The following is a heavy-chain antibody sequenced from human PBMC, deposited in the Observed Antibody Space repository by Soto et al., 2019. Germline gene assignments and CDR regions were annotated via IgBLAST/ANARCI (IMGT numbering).Heavy chain of an antibody. D-gene: IGHD6-6*01. J-gene: IGHJ6*02. V-gene: IGHV5-51*01. CDR1: GYSFTIYW. CDR3: ARLGQLVPLYYYYYGMDV. CDR2: IYPGDSDT. Sequence: GESLKISCKGSGYSFTIYWIGWVRQMPGKGLEWMGIIYPGDSDTRYSPSFQGQVTISADKSISTAYLQWSSLKASDTAMYYCARLGQLVPLYYYYYGMDVWGQGTTVTVSS.